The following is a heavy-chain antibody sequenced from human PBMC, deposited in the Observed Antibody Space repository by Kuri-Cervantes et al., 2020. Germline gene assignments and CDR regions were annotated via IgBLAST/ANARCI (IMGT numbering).Heavy chain of an antibody. V-gene: IGHV3-72*01. CDR2: HRNKVEGYTT. CDR3: TRRRDEAIGDTGDAFDI. D-gene: IGHD3-16*01. Sequence: GGSLRLSCAASGFTFSDHYMDWVRQAPGKVLEWVGRHRNKVEGYTTEYAASVKGRFTISRDDSQNSLYLQMNSLKTEDTAVYYCTRRRDEAIGDTGDAFDIWGQGTMVTVSS. CDR1: GFTFSDHY. J-gene: IGHJ3*02.